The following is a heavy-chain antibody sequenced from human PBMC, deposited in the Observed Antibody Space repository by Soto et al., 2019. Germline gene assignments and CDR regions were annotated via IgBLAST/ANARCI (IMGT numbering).Heavy chain of an antibody. D-gene: IGHD1-26*01. Sequence: TLSLTCNVSGESMSNTAYYWGWIRQTPGKRLEWIATIFYTGSAYYNSSLKSRVTISVDASKNQFSLKLLSVAAADTAIYYCARLKSTYSGSYYGGGFFDYWGQGSLVTVSS. J-gene: IGHJ4*02. CDR3: ARLKSTYSGSYYGGGFFDY. CDR2: IFYTGSA. CDR1: GESMSNTAYY. V-gene: IGHV4-39*01.